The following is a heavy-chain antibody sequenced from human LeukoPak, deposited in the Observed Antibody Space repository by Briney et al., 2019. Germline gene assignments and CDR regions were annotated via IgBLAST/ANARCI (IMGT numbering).Heavy chain of an antibody. V-gene: IGHV4-38-2*02. D-gene: IGHD2-2*03. CDR2: IFHSGTT. CDR1: GDSVSSTGYY. J-gene: IGHJ5*02. CDR3: ARDGYCNNTSCYRAPNWFDP. Sequence: SETLSLTCTVSGDSVSSTGYYWGWIRQPPGKGLEWIGGIFHSGTTYYNPSLKSRVTISVDTSKNQFSLKVSSVTAADTAVYYCARDGYCNNTSCYRAPNWFDPWGQGTLVTVSS.